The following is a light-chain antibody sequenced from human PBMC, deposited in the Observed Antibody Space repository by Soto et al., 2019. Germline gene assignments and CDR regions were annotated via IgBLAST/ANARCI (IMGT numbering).Light chain of an antibody. CDR1: SSDVGGYNY. CDR3: SSSTISNTLV. CDR2: DVS. Sequence: QSALTQPASVSGSPGQSITISCTGTSSDVGGYNYVSWYQQYPGKAPKLMIYDVSNRPSGVSNRFSGSKSGNTASLTISGLQAEDEADYYCSSSTISNTLVFGSGTKLTVL. V-gene: IGLV2-14*01. J-gene: IGLJ1*01.